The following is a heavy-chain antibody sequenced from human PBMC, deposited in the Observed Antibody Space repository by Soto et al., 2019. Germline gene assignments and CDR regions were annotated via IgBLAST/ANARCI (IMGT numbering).Heavy chain of an antibody. V-gene: IGHV1-69*01. CDR1: GGSFRNYG. J-gene: IGHJ6*02. CDR3: ARARDYDLLTAREYALDV. Sequence: QVQLVQSGAEVKKPGSSVRVSCKVSGGSFRNYGITWVRQSPGQGLEWMGGIMPVFGTAVYAQKFQGRVTISADELTTTASLELRSLSSDDTAVYSCARARDYDLLTAREYALDVWGQGTTVTV. CDR2: IMPVFGTA. D-gene: IGHD3-9*01.